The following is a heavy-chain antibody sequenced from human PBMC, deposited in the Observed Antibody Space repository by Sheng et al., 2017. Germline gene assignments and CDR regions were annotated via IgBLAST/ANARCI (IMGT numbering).Heavy chain of an antibody. CDR3: AKVRYYDFWSGYFSAPDY. Sequence: EVQLVESGGGLVQPGGSLRLSCAASGFTFSSYAMSWVRQAPGKGLEWVSAISGSGGSTYYADSVKGRFTISRDNSKNTLYLQMNSLRAEDTAVYYCAKVRYYDFWSGYFSAPDYWAREPWSPSPQ. V-gene: IGHV3-23*04. J-gene: IGHJ4*02. CDR2: ISGSGGST. CDR1: GFTFSSYA. D-gene: IGHD3-3*01.